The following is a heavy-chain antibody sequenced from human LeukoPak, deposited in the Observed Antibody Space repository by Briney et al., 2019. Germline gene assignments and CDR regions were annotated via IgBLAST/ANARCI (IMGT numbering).Heavy chain of an antibody. V-gene: IGHV1-24*01. CDR1: GYTLTELS. J-gene: IGHJ4*02. CDR3: ARDYDYLWGSYRANHNYFDY. Sequence: ASVKVSCKVSGYTLTELSMHWVRQAPGKGLEWMGGFDPEDGETIYAQKFQGRVTIPRDTSASTAYMELSSLTSEDTAVYYCARDYDYLWGSYRANHNYFDYWGQGTLVTVSS. CDR2: FDPEDGET. D-gene: IGHD3-16*02.